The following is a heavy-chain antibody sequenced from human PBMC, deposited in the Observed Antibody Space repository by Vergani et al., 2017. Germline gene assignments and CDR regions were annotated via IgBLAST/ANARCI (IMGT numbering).Heavy chain of an antibody. CDR2: ISAYNGNT. D-gene: IGHD6-19*01. CDR1: GYTFTSYG. J-gene: IGHJ6*03. V-gene: IGHV1-18*01. CDR3: ARDYKGRRIAVDGTGGSYYYYMDV. Sequence: QVQLVQSGAEVKKPGASVKVSCKASGYTFTSYGISWVRQAPGQGLEWMGWISAYNGNTNYAQKLQGRVTMTTDTSTSTAYMELSSLRSENTAVDYCARDYKGRRIAVDGTGGSYYYYMDVWGKGTTVTVSS.